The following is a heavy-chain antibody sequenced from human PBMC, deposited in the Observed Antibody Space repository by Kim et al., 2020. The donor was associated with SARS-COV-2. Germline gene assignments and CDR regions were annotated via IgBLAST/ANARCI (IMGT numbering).Heavy chain of an antibody. CDR1: GYSFTSYW. V-gene: IGHV5-10-1*01. Sequence: GESLKISCKGSGYSFTSYWISWVRQMPGKGLAWMGRIDPSDSYTNYSPSFQGHVTIAADKSISTAYLQWSSLKASDTAMYYCARNYDILTGYSASNWFDPWGQGTLVTVSS. CDR3: ARNYDILTGYSASNWFDP. D-gene: IGHD3-9*01. J-gene: IGHJ5*02. CDR2: IDPSDSYT.